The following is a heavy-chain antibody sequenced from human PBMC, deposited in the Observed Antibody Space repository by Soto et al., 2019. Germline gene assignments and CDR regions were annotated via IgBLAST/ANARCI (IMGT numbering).Heavy chain of an antibody. CDR2: IWYDGSNK. CDR1: GLRFSIYV. V-gene: IGHV3-33*01. J-gene: IGHJ4*02. Sequence: PGGCMRLSCAACGLRFSIYVMDGARKTPGKGLEWVAVIWYDGSNKYYADSVKGRFTISRDNSKNTLYLQMNSLRAEDTAVYYCARDSSLARFDYWGQGTLVTVSS. CDR3: ARDSSLARFDY.